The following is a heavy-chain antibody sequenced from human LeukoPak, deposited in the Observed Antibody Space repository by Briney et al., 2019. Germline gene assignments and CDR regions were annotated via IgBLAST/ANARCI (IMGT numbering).Heavy chain of an antibody. D-gene: IGHD4-23*01. Sequence: ASVKVSCKASGYTFTSYDLNWVRQAPGRGLEWMGWLNPNSGKTGYAQNFHGRVTITRNTAISTVYMELSSLRSEDTAVYYCARDYGGNSGWFDPWGQGTLVTVSS. CDR3: ARDYGGNSGWFDP. CDR2: LNPNSGKT. CDR1: GYTFTSYD. V-gene: IGHV1-8*03. J-gene: IGHJ5*02.